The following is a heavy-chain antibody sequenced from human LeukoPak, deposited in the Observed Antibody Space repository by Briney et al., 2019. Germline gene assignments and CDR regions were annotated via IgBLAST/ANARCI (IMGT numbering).Heavy chain of an antibody. CDR3: ARGNGYYDMAFDY. J-gene: IGHJ4*02. D-gene: IGHD3-22*01. Sequence: SQTLSLTCTVSGGSINCGAYYWSWIRQPAGKGLEWIGRVYSSGGTSYNPSLKSRVSMSVDTSKNQFSLKLTSVTAADTAVYFCARGNGYYDMAFDYWGQGALVTVSS. CDR2: VYSSGGT. V-gene: IGHV4-61*02. CDR1: GGSINCGAYY.